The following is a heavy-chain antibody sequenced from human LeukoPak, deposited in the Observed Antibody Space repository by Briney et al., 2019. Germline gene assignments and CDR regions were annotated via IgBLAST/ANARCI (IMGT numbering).Heavy chain of an antibody. CDR1: GSTFSNYW. Sequence: GGSLRLSCAASGSTFSNYWMSWVRQAPGKGLEWVANIKQDGSEKYYVDSVKGRFTISRDNAKNSLYLQMNSLRAEDTAVYYCARDPAQYCSSTSCYLYWGQGALVTVSS. J-gene: IGHJ4*02. V-gene: IGHV3-7*01. D-gene: IGHD2-2*01. CDR2: IKQDGSEK. CDR3: ARDPAQYCSSTSCYLY.